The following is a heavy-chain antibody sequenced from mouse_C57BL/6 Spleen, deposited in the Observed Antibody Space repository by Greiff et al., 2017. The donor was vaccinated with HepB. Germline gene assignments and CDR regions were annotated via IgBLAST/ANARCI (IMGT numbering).Heavy chain of an antibody. V-gene: IGHV5-4*03. D-gene: IGHD2-4*01. J-gene: IGHJ1*03. CDR1: GFTFSSYA. Sequence: EVMLVESGGGLVKPGGSLKLSCAASGFTFSSYAMSWVRQTPEKRLEWVATISDGGSYTYYPDNVKGRFTISRDNAKNNLYLQMSHLKSEDTAMYYCARAGDYVYFDVWGTGTTVTVSS. CDR2: ISDGGSYT. CDR3: ARAGDYVYFDV.